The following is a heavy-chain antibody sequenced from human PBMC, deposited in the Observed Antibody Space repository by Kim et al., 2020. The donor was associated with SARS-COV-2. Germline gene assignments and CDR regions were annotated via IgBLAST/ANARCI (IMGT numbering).Heavy chain of an antibody. CDR1: GGTFSNYA. CDR3: ARGFYGSGSYYNVVRGLKYYYYGMDV. V-gene: IGHV1-69*13. CDR2: IIPIFGTP. J-gene: IGHJ6*02. Sequence: SVKVSCKASGGTFSNYAISWVRQAPGQGLEWMGGIIPIFGTPNYAQKFQDRVTITADESTSTAYMELSSLRSEDTAVYYCARGFYGSGSYYNVVRGLKYYYYGMDVWGQGTTVIVSS. D-gene: IGHD3-10*01.